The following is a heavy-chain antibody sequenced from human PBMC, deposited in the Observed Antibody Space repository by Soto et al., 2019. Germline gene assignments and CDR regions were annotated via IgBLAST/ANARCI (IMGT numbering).Heavy chain of an antibody. D-gene: IGHD2-21*01. CDR3: GRDQFYVVANVLYGVAV. Sequence: EVQLVESGGGLVQPGGSLRLSCAASGFTFSRYWMHWVRQAPGKGLVWVSGISSDGYSIRDADSVKGRFTISRDNDKNTMYLQMNSRRAEDTRAYYCGRDQFYVVANVLYGVAVWGQGTTVTVSS. J-gene: IGHJ6*02. V-gene: IGHV3-74*01. CDR2: ISSDGYSI. CDR1: GFTFSRYW.